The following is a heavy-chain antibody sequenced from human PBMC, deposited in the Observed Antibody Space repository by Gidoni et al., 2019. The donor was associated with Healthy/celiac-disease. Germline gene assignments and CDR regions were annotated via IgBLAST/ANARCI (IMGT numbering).Heavy chain of an antibody. V-gene: IGHV4-34*01. Sequence: QLQLQQWGAGLLKPSETLSLTCAVYGGSFSGYYWSWIRQPPGKGLEWIGEINHSGSTNYNPSLKSRVTISVDTSKNQFSLKLSSVTAADTAVYYCARGDCSGGSCYGQLDYWGQGTLVTVSS. D-gene: IGHD2-15*01. CDR3: ARGDCSGGSCYGQLDY. J-gene: IGHJ4*02. CDR2: INHSGST. CDR1: GGSFSGYY.